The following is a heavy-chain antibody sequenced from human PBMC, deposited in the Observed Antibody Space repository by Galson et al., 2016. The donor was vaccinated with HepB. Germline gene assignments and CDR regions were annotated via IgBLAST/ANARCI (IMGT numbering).Heavy chain of an antibody. J-gene: IGHJ1*01. CDR3: ARDLRSPVDH. V-gene: IGHV4-4*02. CDR1: GASISSSSW. CDR2: VYLGGST. D-gene: IGHD3-3*01. Sequence: LPCGVSGASISSSSWWSWVRQTPGKGLEWIGEVYLGGSTNYNPSLRSRVTISLDKSRSQFSLNLTSVTAADTAMYYCARDLRSPVDHWGQGTLVTVSS.